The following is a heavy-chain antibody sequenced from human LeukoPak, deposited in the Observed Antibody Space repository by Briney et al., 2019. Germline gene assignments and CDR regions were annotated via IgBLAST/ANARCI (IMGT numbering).Heavy chain of an antibody. CDR3: TRDMDSSSWYGDAFDI. CDR2: ISAYNGNT. CDR1: GYTFTSYG. Sequence: ASVKVSCKAPGYTFTSYGISWVRQAPGQGLEWMGWISAYNGNTNYAQRLQGRVTMTTDTSTSTAYMELRGLRSDDTAVYYCTRDMDSSSWYGDAFDIWGQGTMVTVSS. D-gene: IGHD6-13*01. V-gene: IGHV1-18*01. J-gene: IGHJ3*02.